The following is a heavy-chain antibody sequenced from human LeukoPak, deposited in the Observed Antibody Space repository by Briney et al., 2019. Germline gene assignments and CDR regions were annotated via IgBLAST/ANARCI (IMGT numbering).Heavy chain of an antibody. Sequence: ASVKVSCNISGDSFTTYDINWVRQATGQGLEWMGWMNPKSGNTVYAQKFQGRLTLTRDISISTAYMELSSLRSEDTAVYFCARAITIFDYYYMDVWGKGTTVTVSS. V-gene: IGHV1-8*01. J-gene: IGHJ6*03. CDR3: ARAITIFDYYYMDV. CDR1: GDSFTTYD. CDR2: MNPKSGNT. D-gene: IGHD3-3*01.